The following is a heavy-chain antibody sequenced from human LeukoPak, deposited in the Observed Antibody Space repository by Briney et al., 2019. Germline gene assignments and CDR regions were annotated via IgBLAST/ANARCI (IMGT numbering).Heavy chain of an antibody. V-gene: IGHV3-30*18. CDR2: ISYDGSNK. D-gene: IGHD6-13*01. CDR3: AKDMAEGAAAGIFDY. CDR1: GFTFSSYG. Sequence: PGGSLRLSCAASGFTFSSYGMHWVRQAPGKGPEWVAVISYDGSNKYYADSVKGRFTISRDNSKNTLYLQMNSLRAEDTAVYYCAKDMAEGAAAGIFDYWGQGTLVTVSS. J-gene: IGHJ4*02.